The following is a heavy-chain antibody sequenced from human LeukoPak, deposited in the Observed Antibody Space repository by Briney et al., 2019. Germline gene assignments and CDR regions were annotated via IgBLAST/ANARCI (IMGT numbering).Heavy chain of an antibody. D-gene: IGHD3-9*01. CDR1: GYTLTELS. Sequence: ASVKISCKVSGYTLTELSMHWVRRAPGKGLEWMGGFDPEDGETIYAQKFQGRVTMTEDTSTDTAYMELSSLRSEDTAVYYCATGRYFDWLLFDYWGQGTLVTVSS. CDR2: FDPEDGET. CDR3: ATGRYFDWLLFDY. J-gene: IGHJ4*02. V-gene: IGHV1-24*01.